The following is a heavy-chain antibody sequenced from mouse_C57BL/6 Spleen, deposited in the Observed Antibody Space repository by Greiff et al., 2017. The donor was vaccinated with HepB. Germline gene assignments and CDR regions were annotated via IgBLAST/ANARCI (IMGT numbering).Heavy chain of an antibody. CDR3: ARGRNYYAMDY. D-gene: IGHD2-1*01. CDR1: GFTFSDYG. CDR2: ISSGSSTI. V-gene: IGHV5-17*01. Sequence: EVQWVESGGGLVKPGGSLKLSCAASGFTFSDYGMHWVRQAPEKGLEWVAYISSGSSTIYYADTVKGRFTISRDNAKNTLFLQMTSLRSEDTAMYYCARGRNYYAMDYWGQGTSVTVSS. J-gene: IGHJ4*01.